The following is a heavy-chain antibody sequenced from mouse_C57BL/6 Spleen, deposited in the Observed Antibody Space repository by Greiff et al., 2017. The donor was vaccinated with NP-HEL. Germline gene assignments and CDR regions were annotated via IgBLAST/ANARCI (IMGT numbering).Heavy chain of an antibody. CDR3: ARYYGSSSYYYAMDY. V-gene: IGHV1-69*01. D-gene: IGHD1-1*01. CDR1: GYTFTSYW. J-gene: IGHJ4*01. Sequence: VQLQQPGAELVMPGASVKLSCKASGYTFTSYWMHWVKQRPGQGLEWIGEIDPSDSYTNYNQKFKGKSTLTVDKSSSTAYMQLSSLTSEDSAVYYGARYYGSSSYYYAMDYWGQGTSVTVSA. CDR2: IDPSDSYT.